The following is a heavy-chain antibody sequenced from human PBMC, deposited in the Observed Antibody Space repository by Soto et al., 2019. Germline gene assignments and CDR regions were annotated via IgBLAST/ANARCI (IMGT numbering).Heavy chain of an antibody. J-gene: IGHJ6*02. V-gene: IGHV3-64D*06. D-gene: IGHD1-26*01. CDR3: VKHSGSYLYYYYGMDV. CDR1: GFTFSSYA. Sequence: PGGSLRLSCAASGFTFSSYAMHWVRQAPGKGLEYVSAISSNGGSTYYADSVKGRFTISRDNSKNTLYLQMSSLRAEDTAVYYCVKHSGSYLYYYYGMDVWGQGTTVTVSS. CDR2: ISSNGGST.